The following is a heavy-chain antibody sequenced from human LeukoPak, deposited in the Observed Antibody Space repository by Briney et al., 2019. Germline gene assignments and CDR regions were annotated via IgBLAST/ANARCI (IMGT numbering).Heavy chain of an antibody. Sequence: SETLSLTCLVPGGPFSNYYWGWFRKSPGRGRGWFGYIYYSGSTNYNPSLKSRVTISVDTSKNQFSLKLTSVTAADTAVYYCARHGGWLAGARNWGQGTLVTVSS. CDR3: ARHGGWLAGARN. J-gene: IGHJ4*02. V-gene: IGHV4-59*08. D-gene: IGHD6-19*01. CDR2: IYYSGST. CDR1: GGPFSNYY.